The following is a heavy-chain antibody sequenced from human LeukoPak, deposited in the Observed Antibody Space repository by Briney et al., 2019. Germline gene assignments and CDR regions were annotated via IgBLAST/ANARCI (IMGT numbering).Heavy chain of an antibody. Sequence: SVKVSCEASGGTISGYALSWVRQAPGQGLEWMGGIVPLFDTAHYAQSFQGRVTITADESTNTAYMELSSLRYEDTAVYYCARSPRPPYCASTTCYGACFDYWGQGTLVTVSS. CDR2: IVPLFDTA. D-gene: IGHD2-2*01. J-gene: IGHJ4*02. CDR3: ARSPRPPYCASTTCYGACFDY. CDR1: GGTISGYA. V-gene: IGHV1-69*13.